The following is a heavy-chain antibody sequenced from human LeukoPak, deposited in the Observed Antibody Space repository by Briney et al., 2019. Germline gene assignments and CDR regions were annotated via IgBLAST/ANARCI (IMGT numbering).Heavy chain of an antibody. Sequence: GGSLRLSCAASGFTFSSYSMNWVRQAPGKGLEWVSSISSSSSYIYYADSVKGRFTISRDNAKNSLYLQMNSLRAEDTAVYYCARGPGYSGYIDYWGQGTLVTVSS. J-gene: IGHJ4*02. CDR2: ISSSSSYI. V-gene: IGHV3-21*01. D-gene: IGHD5-12*01. CDR1: GFTFSSYS. CDR3: ARGPGYSGYIDY.